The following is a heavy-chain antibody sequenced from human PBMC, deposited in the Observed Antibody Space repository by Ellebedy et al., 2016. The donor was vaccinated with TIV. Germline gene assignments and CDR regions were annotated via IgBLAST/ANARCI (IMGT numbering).Heavy chain of an antibody. Sequence: MPSETLSLTCSVSGASVTSYYWSWIRQAPGKGLEWIGWFYYSVSSHYNPSLKSRVTISVDTYKNQFSLNLTSVSAADTAVYYCVRVVPGGASFDSWGQGTLVTVSS. CDR2: FYYSVSS. CDR3: VRVVPGGASFDS. V-gene: IGHV4-59*02. D-gene: IGHD2-8*02. J-gene: IGHJ4*02. CDR1: GASVTSYY.